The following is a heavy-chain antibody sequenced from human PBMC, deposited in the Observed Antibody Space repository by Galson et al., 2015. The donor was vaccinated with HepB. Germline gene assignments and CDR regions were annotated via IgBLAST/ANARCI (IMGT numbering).Heavy chain of an antibody. CDR1: GGSISSGDYY. J-gene: IGHJ6*02. CDR3: ARLTIFGVVIMGDYYYYGMDV. Sequence: LSLTCTVSGGSISSGDYYWSWIRQPPGKGLEWIGYIYYSGSTYYNPSLKSRVTISVDTSKNQFSLKLSSVTAADTAVYYCARLTIFGVVIMGDYYYYGMDVWGQGTTVTVSS. D-gene: IGHD3-3*01. V-gene: IGHV4-30-4*01. CDR2: IYYSGST.